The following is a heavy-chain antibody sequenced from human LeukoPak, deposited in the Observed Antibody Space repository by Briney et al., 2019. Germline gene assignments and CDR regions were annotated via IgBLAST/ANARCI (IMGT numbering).Heavy chain of an antibody. Sequence: SETLSLTCTVSGGSICSGSYYWSWIRQPAGKGLEWIGRIYTSGSTNYNPSLKSRVTISVDTSKNQFSLKLSSVTAADTAVYYCAREFDPWGQGTLVTVSS. CDR3: AREFDP. V-gene: IGHV4-61*02. J-gene: IGHJ5*02. CDR1: GGSICSGSYY. CDR2: IYTSGST.